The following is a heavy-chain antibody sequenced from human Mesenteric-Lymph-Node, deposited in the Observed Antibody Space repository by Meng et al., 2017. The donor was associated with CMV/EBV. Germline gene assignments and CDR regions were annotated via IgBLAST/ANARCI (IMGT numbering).Heavy chain of an antibody. J-gene: IGHJ5*02. Sequence: SQTPSLTGVISGDSVSSKSVAWNWIRQSPSRGLEWLGRTYYRSKWYNDYAVSVKSRITINPDTSKNQFSLQLNSVTPEDTAVYYCAKGINWFDPWGQGSLVTVSS. CDR1: GDSVSSKSVA. V-gene: IGHV6-1*01. CDR2: TYYRSKWYN. CDR3: AKGINWFDP.